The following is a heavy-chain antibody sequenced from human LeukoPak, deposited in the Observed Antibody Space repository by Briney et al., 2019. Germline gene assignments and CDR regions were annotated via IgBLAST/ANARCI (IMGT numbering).Heavy chain of an antibody. CDR2: IYYSGST. Sequence: SETLSLTCAVSGGSISSGGYSWSWIRQPPEKGLEWIGYIYYSGSTYYNPSLKSRVTISVDTSKNQFSLKLSSVTAADTAVYYCARDSVYSGSSLDYWGQGTLVTVSS. V-gene: IGHV4-30-4*07. D-gene: IGHD1-26*01. CDR1: GGSISSGGYS. CDR3: ARDSVYSGSSLDY. J-gene: IGHJ4*02.